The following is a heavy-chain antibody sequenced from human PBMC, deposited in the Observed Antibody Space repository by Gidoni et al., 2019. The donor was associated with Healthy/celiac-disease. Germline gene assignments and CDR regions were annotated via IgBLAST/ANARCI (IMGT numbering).Heavy chain of an antibody. CDR3: ARLYNWNPIRFDY. J-gene: IGHJ4*02. CDR1: GGSFSGYY. D-gene: IGHD1-20*01. CDR2: INHSGST. Sequence: QVQLQQWGAGLLKPSETLSLTCAVYGGSFSGYYWSWIRQPPGKGLEWIGEINHSGSTNYNPSLKSRVTISVDTSKNQFSLKLSSVTAADTAVYYCARLYNWNPIRFDYWGQGTLVTVSS. V-gene: IGHV4-34*01.